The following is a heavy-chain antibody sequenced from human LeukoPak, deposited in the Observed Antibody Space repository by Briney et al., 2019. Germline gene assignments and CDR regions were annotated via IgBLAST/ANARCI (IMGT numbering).Heavy chain of an antibody. CDR1: GGTFSSYA. CDR3: ARDLWSIAAAGNWFDP. V-gene: IGHV1-69*13. D-gene: IGHD6-13*01. Sequence: GASVTVSCTASGGTFSSYAISWVRQAPGQGLEWMGGIIPIFGTANYAQKFQGRVTITADESTSTAYMELSSLRSEDTAVYYCARDLWSIAAAGNWFDPWGQGTLVTVSS. J-gene: IGHJ5*02. CDR2: IIPIFGTA.